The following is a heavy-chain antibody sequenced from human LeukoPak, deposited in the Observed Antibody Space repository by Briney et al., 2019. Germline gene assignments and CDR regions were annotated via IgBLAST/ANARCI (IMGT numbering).Heavy chain of an antibody. CDR1: GFTFSSYW. J-gene: IGHJ4*02. D-gene: IGHD1-26*01. CDR2: IKQDGGEK. V-gene: IGHV3-7*01. Sequence: TGGSLTLSCAASGFTFSSYWMAWVRQSPGKGLEWVANIKQDGGEKYYVDSVKGRFTISRDNAKNSLYLHMNSLRAEDTAVYYCARDKVVGATNFDYWGQGTLVTVSS. CDR3: ARDKVVGATNFDY.